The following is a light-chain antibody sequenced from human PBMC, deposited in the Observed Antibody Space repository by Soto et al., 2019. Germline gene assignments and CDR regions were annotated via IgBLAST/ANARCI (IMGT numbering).Light chain of an antibody. CDR2: SYN. V-gene: IGLV1-44*01. J-gene: IGLJ1*01. Sequence: QSVLTQPPSASGTPGQRVTISCSGSSSNIGSNTVNWYQQLPGTAPKLLIYSYNQRPSGVPDRFSGSKSVTSASLAISGLQSEEEADYYWAAWDDSLNGYVFGTGTKRTVL. CDR1: SSNIGSNT. CDR3: AAWDDSLNGYV.